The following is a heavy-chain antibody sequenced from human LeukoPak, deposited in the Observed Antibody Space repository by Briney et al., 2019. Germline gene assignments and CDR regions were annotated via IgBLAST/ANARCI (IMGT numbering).Heavy chain of an antibody. Sequence: EASVKVSCKASGGTVTSYGISWVRQVPGQGLEWMGGIIPIFGTTNYAQKFQGRVTITADKSTSTIYMYLSSLRSEDTAVYYCAGIAADEEMVTIPGAFEIWVQGTMVTVS. J-gene: IGHJ3*02. CDR2: IIPIFGTT. D-gene: IGHD5-24*01. V-gene: IGHV1-69*06. CDR1: GGTVTSYG. CDR3: AGIAADEEMVTIPGAFEI.